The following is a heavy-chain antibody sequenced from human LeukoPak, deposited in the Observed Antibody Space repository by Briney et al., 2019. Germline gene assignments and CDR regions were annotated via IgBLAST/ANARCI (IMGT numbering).Heavy chain of an antibody. J-gene: IGHJ4*02. V-gene: IGHV3-7*01. CDR2: IKEDGGEK. CDR1: GFTFHTYA. D-gene: IGHD6-19*01. CDR3: AKYRPLAGLEY. Sequence: PGGSLRLSCGASGFTFHTYAMAWVRQAPGKGLEWLANIKEDGGEKYYVDSVKGRFTISRDNAKNSLYLQMNSLRDRDTAVYYCAKYRPLAGLEYWGQGTLVTVSS.